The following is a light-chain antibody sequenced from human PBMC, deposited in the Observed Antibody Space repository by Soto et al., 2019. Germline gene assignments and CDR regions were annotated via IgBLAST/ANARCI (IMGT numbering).Light chain of an antibody. J-gene: IGKJ4*01. V-gene: IGKV3-11*01. CDR1: HSVSSD. CDR2: DAS. Sequence: EIVLTQSPVTLSLSPGERATLSCRASHSVSSDLLWYQQKPGQSPRLLISDASNRATGIPARFSGSGSGTGFILTISSLEPEDFAIYYCQQRNRWPLTFGGGTRVEIK. CDR3: QQRNRWPLT.